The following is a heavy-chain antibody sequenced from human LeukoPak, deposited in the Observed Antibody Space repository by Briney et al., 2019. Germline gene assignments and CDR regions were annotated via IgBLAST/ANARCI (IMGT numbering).Heavy chain of an antibody. CDR1: GGSISSYY. D-gene: IGHD5-18*01. Sequence: SETLSLTCTVSGGSISSYYWSWIRQPPGKGLEWIGYIYCSGSTNYNPSLKSRVTISVDTSKNQFSLKLSSVTAADTAVYYCARHLGRARGYSYGYVRIYDAFDIWGQGTMVTVSS. CDR3: ARHLGRARGYSYGYVRIYDAFDI. V-gene: IGHV4-59*08. CDR2: IYCSGST. J-gene: IGHJ3*02.